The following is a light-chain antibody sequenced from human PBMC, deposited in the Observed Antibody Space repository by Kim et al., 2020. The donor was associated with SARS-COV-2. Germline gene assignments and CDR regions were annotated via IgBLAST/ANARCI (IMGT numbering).Light chain of an antibody. Sequence: QSVLTQPPSVSGAPGQRVTISCTGSSSNIGAGYDVHWYQHLPGTAPKLLIFRNNNRPSGVPARFSASKSGTSASLAITGLQAEDEADYSCQSYDTSRSRLVFGGGTRLNVL. V-gene: IGLV1-40*01. J-gene: IGLJ7*01. CDR1: SSNIGAGYD. CDR3: QSYDTSRSRLV. CDR2: RNN.